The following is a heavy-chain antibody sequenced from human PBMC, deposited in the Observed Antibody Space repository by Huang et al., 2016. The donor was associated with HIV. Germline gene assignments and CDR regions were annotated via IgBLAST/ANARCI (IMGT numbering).Heavy chain of an antibody. CDR2: ISYDGKNI. D-gene: IGHD4-17*01. CDR3: AKDGRDDYLH. CDR1: GFTFNHYG. Sequence: QVRLVESGGGVVQPGRSLRLSCEASGFTFNHYGMYWVRPAPGKGLEGGAIISYDGKNIYYEDSVKGRFTISRDISKSTLYMQMNSLRLEDTAVYYCAKDGRDDYLHWGQGTLVTVSS. V-gene: IGHV3-30*18. J-gene: IGHJ4*02.